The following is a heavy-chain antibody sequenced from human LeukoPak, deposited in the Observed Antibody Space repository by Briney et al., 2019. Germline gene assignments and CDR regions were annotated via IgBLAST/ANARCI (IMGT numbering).Heavy chain of an antibody. J-gene: IGHJ6*02. CDR2: IYYSGST. D-gene: IGHD6-19*01. V-gene: IGHV4-59*01. CDR1: DGSISNYY. Sequence: SETLSLTCTVSDGSISNYYWTWIRQPPGKELEWIGYIYYSGSTKTNPSLKSRVTISVDTSKDQFSLKLSSVTAADTAVYYCARGSGWYYMDGMDVWGQGTTVTVSS. CDR3: ARGSGWYYMDGMDV.